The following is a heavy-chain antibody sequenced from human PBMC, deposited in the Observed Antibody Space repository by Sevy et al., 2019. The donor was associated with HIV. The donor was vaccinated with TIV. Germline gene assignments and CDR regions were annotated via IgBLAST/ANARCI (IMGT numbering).Heavy chain of an antibody. V-gene: IGHV3-30*18. J-gene: IGHJ4*02. CDR1: GFTFSTYA. D-gene: IGHD3-22*01. CDR3: AKPLYFCDGNGYYLDY. Sequence: GGSLRLSCAASGFTFSTYAMHWVRQAPGKGLEWVAIISSDGNNKFYANSVKGLFTISRDNSKNTLYLQMNSLRAEDTAIYYCAKPLYFCDGNGYYLDYWGQGTLVTVSS. CDR2: ISSDGNNK.